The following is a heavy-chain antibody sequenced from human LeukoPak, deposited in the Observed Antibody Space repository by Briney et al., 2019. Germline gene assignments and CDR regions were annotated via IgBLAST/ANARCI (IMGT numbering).Heavy chain of an antibody. Sequence: GGSLRLSCAASGFTFSIYWMSWVRQAPGKGLEWVANIKQDGSEKNYVDSVKGRFTISRDNAKTSLYLQMNSLRAEDPAVYYCARDHHPFTAWGQGTLVTVSS. CDR1: GFTFSIYW. CDR3: ARDHHPFTA. J-gene: IGHJ4*02. V-gene: IGHV3-7*04. CDR2: IKQDGSEK. D-gene: IGHD3-16*01.